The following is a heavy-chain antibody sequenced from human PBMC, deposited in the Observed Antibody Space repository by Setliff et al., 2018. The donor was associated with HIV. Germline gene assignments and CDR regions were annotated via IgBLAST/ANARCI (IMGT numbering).Heavy chain of an antibody. D-gene: IGHD2-15*01. CDR3: AREYCSAGSCYSGR. CDR1: GGSISSSSDY. V-gene: IGHV4-39*02. CDR2: IYYSGST. J-gene: IGHJ4*02. Sequence: PSETLSLTCTVSGGSISSSSDYWGWIRQPPGKGLEWIGYIYYSGSTYYKPSLKSRITISVDTSKNQFSLKLSSVTAADTAVYYCAREYCSAGSCYSGRWGQGMQVTVSS.